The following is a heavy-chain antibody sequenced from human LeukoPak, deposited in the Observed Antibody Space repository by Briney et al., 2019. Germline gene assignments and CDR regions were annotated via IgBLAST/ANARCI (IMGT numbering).Heavy chain of an antibody. D-gene: IGHD1-26*01. J-gene: IGHJ4*02. V-gene: IGHV4-30-2*02. CDR2: ISHTGGT. Sequence: PSQTLSLTCTVSGGSISSADYYWTWIRQPPGKGLEWIGYISHTGGTYYNSSLLSRVTISVDTSKNQFSLKLSSVTAADTAVYYCASRVVGATFDYFDYWGQGTLVTVSS. CDR3: ASRVVGATFDYFDY. CDR1: GGSISSADYY.